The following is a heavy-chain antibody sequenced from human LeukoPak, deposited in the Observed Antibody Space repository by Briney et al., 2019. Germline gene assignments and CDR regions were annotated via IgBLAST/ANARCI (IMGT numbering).Heavy chain of an antibody. CDR1: GGSFSGYY. V-gene: IGHV4-34*01. CDR2: INHSGST. CDR3: ARGRSSSWYGDFDY. D-gene: IGHD6-13*01. J-gene: IGHJ4*02. Sequence: LETLSLTCAVYGGSFSGYYWSWIRQPPGKGLEWIGEINHSGSTNYNPSLKSRVTISVDTSKNQFSLKLSSVTAADTAVYYCARGRSSSWYGDFDYWGQGTLVTVSS.